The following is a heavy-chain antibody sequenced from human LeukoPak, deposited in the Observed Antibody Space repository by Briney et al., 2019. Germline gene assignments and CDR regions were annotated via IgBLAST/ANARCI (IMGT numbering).Heavy chain of an antibody. Sequence: ASVKVSCKASRYTFTSYDVNWVREAAGQGLEWMGWMNPNTGRTGYAQKFQGRITMTRDTSINTAYMELTNLRSEDTAIYYCARLSQTPDYYTLGGYYYLGYWGQGTPVTVSS. D-gene: IGHD3-10*01. CDR3: ARLSQTPDYYTLGGYYYLGY. V-gene: IGHV1-8*01. J-gene: IGHJ4*02. CDR1: RYTFTSYD. CDR2: MNPNTGRT.